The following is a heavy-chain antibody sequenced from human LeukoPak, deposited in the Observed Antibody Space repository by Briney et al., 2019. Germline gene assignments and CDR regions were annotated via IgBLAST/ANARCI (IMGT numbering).Heavy chain of an antibody. CDR2: ISSSSSTI. CDR3: ATYYYDSSGYYPDAFDI. J-gene: IGHJ3*02. Sequence: GGSLRLSCSASGFPFSSYAMHWVRQAPGKGLEWVSYISSSSSTIYYADSVKGRFTISRDNAKNSLYLQMNSLRDEDTAVYYCATYYYDSSGYYPDAFDIWGQGTMVTVSS. V-gene: IGHV3-48*02. D-gene: IGHD3-22*01. CDR1: GFPFSSYA.